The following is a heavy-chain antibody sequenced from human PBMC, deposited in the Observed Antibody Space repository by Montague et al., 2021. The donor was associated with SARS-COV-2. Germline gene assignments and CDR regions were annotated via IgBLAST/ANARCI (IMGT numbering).Heavy chain of an antibody. V-gene: IGHV4-34*01. Sequence: SETLSLTCAVYSGSLSGYYWSWIRQAPGKGLEWIGEINYSGDTYYNPSLTSRVTISMDMSESQFSLKMTSVTAADTAVYYCASPTYYYDSSGSDAFDIWGQGTMVTVSS. CDR1: SGSLSGYY. D-gene: IGHD3-22*01. J-gene: IGHJ3*02. CDR3: ASPTYYYDSSGSDAFDI. CDR2: INYSGDT.